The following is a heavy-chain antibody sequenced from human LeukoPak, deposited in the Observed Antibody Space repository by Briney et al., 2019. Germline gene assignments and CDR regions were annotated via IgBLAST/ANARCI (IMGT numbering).Heavy chain of an antibody. CDR1: GFTFSSYA. Sequence: GRSLRLSCAASGFTFSSYAMHWVRQAPGKGLEWVGRIKSKTDGGTTDYAAPVKGRFTISRDDSKNTLYLQMNSLKTEDTAVYYCTTEDRRRGYFQHWGQGTLVTVSS. V-gene: IGHV3-15*01. J-gene: IGHJ1*01. CDR3: TTEDRRRGYFQH. CDR2: IKSKTDGGTT.